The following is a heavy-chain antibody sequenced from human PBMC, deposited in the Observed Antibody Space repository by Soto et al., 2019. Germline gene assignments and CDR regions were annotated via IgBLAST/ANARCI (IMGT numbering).Heavy chain of an antibody. CDR1: GYPVTSYY. Sequence: QLHLVQSGAVVKKPGASVTVSCSASGYPVTSYYMHWVRLGPGRGLEWMGGINPATGAAKYTQTFQGGVTMTRHPSTSTVFMELSGLTSEDPAAFYWARGGAVGVAGSAAFDMWGQGTLVTVSS. CDR3: ARGGAVGVAGSAAFDM. J-gene: IGHJ3*02. CDR2: INPATGAA. D-gene: IGHD3-3*01. V-gene: IGHV1-2*02.